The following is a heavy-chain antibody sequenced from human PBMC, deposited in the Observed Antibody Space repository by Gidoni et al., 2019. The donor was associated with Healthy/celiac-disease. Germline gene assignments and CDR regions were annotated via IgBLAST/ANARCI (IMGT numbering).Heavy chain of an antibody. CDR2: INTNTGNP. Sequence: QVQLVQSGSELKKPGASVKVSCKASGYTFTNYAMHWVRQAPGQGLEWMGWINTNTGNPTYAQGFTGRFVFSLDTSVSTAYLQISSLKAEDTAVYYCARVGGPTGYSSSWYTDYWGQGTLVTVSS. CDR3: ARVGGPTGYSSSWYTDY. V-gene: IGHV7-4-1*02. CDR1: GYTFTNYA. J-gene: IGHJ4*02. D-gene: IGHD6-13*01.